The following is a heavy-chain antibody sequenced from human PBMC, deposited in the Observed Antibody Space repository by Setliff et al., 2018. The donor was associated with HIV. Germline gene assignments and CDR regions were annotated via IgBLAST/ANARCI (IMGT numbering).Heavy chain of an antibody. CDR3: ARGEACGGDCHYAFEM. V-gene: IGHV4-39*07. Sequence: PSETLSLTCTVSGGSASNSRYYWAWIRQPPGKGLEYIGSIHYNERTYYNPSLKSRVTISVDTSTNQFSLKLNSVTAADTAVYYCARGEACGGDCHYAFEMWGQGTMVTVSS. J-gene: IGHJ3*02. CDR1: GGSASNSRYY. CDR2: IHYNERT. D-gene: IGHD2-21*02.